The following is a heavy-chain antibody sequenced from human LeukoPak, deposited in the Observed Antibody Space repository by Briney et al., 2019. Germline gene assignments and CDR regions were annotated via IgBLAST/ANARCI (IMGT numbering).Heavy chain of an antibody. CDR2: INTNTGIP. CDR3: ARAASIVGATTIAY. J-gene: IGHJ4*02. CDR1: GYAFTNFP. D-gene: IGHD1-26*01. Sequence: GASVKVSCKTSGYAFTNFPMNWVRQAPGQGLEWMGWINTNTGIPTYAQGFTGRFVFSLDTSVSTAYLQISSLKAEDTAVYYCARAASIVGATTIAYWGQGTLVTVSS. V-gene: IGHV7-4-1*02.